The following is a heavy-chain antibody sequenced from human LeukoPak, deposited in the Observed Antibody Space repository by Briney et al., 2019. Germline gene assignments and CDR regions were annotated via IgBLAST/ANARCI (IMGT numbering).Heavy chain of an antibody. CDR2: IGTSGSTR. D-gene: IGHD2-8*01. J-gene: IGHJ4*02. CDR3: AREANTAFDY. V-gene: IGHV3-48*03. Sequence: GGSLRLSCAASGLTFSSYAMSWVRQAPGKGLEWLSYIGTSGSTRYYADSVKGRFTISRDNAKNSLYLQMSSLTAEDTALYYCAREANTAFDYWGQGTLVTVSS. CDR1: GLTFSSYA.